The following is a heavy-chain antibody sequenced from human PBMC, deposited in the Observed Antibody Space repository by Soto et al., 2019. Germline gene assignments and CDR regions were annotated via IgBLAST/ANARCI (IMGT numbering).Heavy chain of an antibody. V-gene: IGHV3-7*01. D-gene: IGHD2-15*01. CDR1: GFTFSSYA. CDR3: ARYGGTGGRCYDY. CDR2: IKEDGSAK. J-gene: IGHJ4*02. Sequence: TGGSLRLACAASGFTFSSYAMHWVRQAPGKGLEWVANIKEDGSAKYYVDSVKGRFTIARDNAKKSLYLQMNSLRAEDTAVYYCARYGGTGGRCYDYWGPGTLVTVSS.